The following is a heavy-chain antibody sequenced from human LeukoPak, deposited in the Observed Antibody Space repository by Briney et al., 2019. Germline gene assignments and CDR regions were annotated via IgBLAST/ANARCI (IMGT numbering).Heavy chain of an antibody. J-gene: IGHJ3*02. CDR2: ISSSSSYI. CDR1: GFTFSSYS. CDR3: ASVPPAKYYYDSSGFPQAFDI. D-gene: IGHD3-22*01. Sequence: GGSLRLSCAASGFTFSSYSMNWVRQAPGKGLEWVSSISSSSSYIYYADSVKGRFTISRDNAKNSLYLQMHSLRAEDTAVYYCASVPPAKYYYDSSGFPQAFDIWGQGTMVTVSS. V-gene: IGHV3-21*01.